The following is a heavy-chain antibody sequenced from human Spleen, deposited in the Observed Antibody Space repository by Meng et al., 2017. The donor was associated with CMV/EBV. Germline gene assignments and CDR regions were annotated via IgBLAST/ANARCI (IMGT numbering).Heavy chain of an antibody. CDR2: ISYDGSNT. CDR3: ARPTLYSYGFPTNHYYGLDV. J-gene: IGHJ6*02. Sequence: GSLRLSCAASGFYFSSYAMHWARQAPGKGLEWVAGISYDGSNTYYADTVKGRFTISRDNSKNTLYLQMNSLRTEDTAVYYCARPTLYSYGFPTNHYYGLDVWGLGATVTVSS. D-gene: IGHD5-18*01. CDR1: GFYFSSYA. V-gene: IGHV3-30-3*01.